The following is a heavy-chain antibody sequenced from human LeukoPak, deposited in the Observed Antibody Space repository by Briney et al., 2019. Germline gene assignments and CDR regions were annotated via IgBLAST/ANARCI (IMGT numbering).Heavy chain of an antibody. CDR1: GFTFYTYA. V-gene: IGHV3-23*01. CDR3: AKEIRGWYGFDY. J-gene: IGHJ4*02. CDR2: IIGSGGNT. Sequence: GGSLRLSCAASGFTFYTYAMTWVRQAPGKGLEWVSTIIGSGGNTFYADSVKGRFTISRDNSKNTLYLQMNSLRVEDTAVYYCAKEIRGWYGFDYWGQGTLVTVSS. D-gene: IGHD6-19*01.